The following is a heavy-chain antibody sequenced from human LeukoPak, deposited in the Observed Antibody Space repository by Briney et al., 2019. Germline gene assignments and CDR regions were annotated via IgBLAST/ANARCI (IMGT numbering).Heavy chain of an antibody. J-gene: IGHJ5*02. CDR3: ARVQSRLSWFDP. V-gene: IGHV4-39*07. CDR1: GGSISSSSYY. Sequence: PSETLSLTCTVSGGSISSSSYYWGWIRQPPGKGLEWIGSIYYSGSAYYNPSLKSRVTISVDTSKNQFSLKLSSVTAADTAVYYCARVQSRLSWFDPWGQGTLVTVSS. CDR2: IYYSGSA.